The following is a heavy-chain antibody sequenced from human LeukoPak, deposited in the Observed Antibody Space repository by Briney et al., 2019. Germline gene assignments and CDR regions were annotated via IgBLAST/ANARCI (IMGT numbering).Heavy chain of an antibody. CDR2: ISSSGSTI. CDR1: GFTFSSYE. CDR3: ARDQQGDDPCYYYMDV. J-gene: IGHJ6*03. D-gene: IGHD5-24*01. V-gene: IGHV3-48*03. Sequence: PGGSLRLSCAASGFTFSSYEMNWVRQAPGKGLEWVSYISSSGSTIYYADSVKGRFTISRDNAKNSLYLQMNSLGAEDTAVYYCARDQQGDDPCYYYMDVWGKGTTVTISS.